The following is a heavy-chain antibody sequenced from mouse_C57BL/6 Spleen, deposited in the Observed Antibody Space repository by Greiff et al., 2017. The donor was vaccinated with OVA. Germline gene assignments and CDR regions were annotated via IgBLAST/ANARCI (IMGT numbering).Heavy chain of an antibody. Sequence: VMLVESGPELVKPGASVKISCKASGYAFSSSWMNWVKQRPGKGLEWIGRIYPGDGDTNYNGKFKGKATLTADKSSSTAYMQLSSLTSEDSAVYFCARSWLRREDYAMDYWGQGTSVTVSS. D-gene: IGHD2-2*01. CDR2: IYPGDGDT. J-gene: IGHJ4*01. CDR3: ARSWLRREDYAMDY. V-gene: IGHV1-82*01. CDR1: GYAFSSSW.